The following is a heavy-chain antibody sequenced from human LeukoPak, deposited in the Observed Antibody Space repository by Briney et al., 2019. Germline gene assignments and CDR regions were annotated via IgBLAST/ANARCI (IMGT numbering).Heavy chain of an antibody. CDR3: ARFYVAADNWFDP. CDR2: IYNSGST. J-gene: IGHJ5*02. D-gene: IGHD6-13*01. Sequence: SETLSLTCTVSGGSISSYYWSWIRQPPGKGLECIGYIYNSGSTNYNPSLKSRVTISIDTSKNQFSLKLSSVTAADTATYYCARFYVAADNWFDPWGQGTLVTVSS. CDR1: GGSISSYY. V-gene: IGHV4-59*01.